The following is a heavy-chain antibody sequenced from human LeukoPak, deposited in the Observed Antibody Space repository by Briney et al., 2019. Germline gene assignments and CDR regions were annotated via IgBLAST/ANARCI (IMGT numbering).Heavy chain of an antibody. CDR2: INPKSGSA. CDR1: GYTFTDYY. CDR3: ARDYIAMAGTGFDY. J-gene: IGHJ4*02. Sequence: GASVKVSCKASGYTFTDYYMHWMRQAPGQGLEWMGWINPKSGSANSAQKFQGRVTMTRDTSISTAYMELSRLRSDDTAMYYCARDYIAMAGTGFDYWGQGTLVTVSS. D-gene: IGHD6-19*01. V-gene: IGHV1-2*02.